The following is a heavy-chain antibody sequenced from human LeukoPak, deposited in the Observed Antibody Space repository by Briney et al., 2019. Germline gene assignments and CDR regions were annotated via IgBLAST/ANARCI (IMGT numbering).Heavy chain of an antibody. V-gene: IGHV3-66*02. CDR3: ARDPSEDIVVVPAAASDY. CDR1: GFTVSSTY. D-gene: IGHD2-2*01. Sequence: GGSLRLSCAASGFTVSSTYMSWVRQAPGRGLEWVSVIYSGGSTYYADSVKGRFTISRDNSKNTLYLQMNSLRAEDTAVYYCARDPSEDIVVVPAAASDYWGQGTLVTVSS. CDR2: IYSGGST. J-gene: IGHJ4*02.